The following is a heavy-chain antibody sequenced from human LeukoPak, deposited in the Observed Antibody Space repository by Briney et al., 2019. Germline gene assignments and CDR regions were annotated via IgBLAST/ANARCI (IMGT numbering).Heavy chain of an antibody. Sequence: SETLSLTCAVSGGSISSSSWSWIRQPPGKGLEWIGYIYYSGSTNYNPSFKSRVALSLDTSTNQFSMKQSTVTAADTAVYYCATWGIAVAGTFDYWGQGTLVTVST. J-gene: IGHJ4*02. V-gene: IGHV4-59*08. CDR2: IYYSGST. D-gene: IGHD6-19*01. CDR1: GGSISSSS. CDR3: ATWGIAVAGTFDY.